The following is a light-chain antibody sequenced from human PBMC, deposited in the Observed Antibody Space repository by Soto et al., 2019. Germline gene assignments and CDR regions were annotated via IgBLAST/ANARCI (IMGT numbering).Light chain of an antibody. CDR1: QDIGIH. Sequence: DIQMTQSPASLSASVGDRVTIACRAIQDIGIHLAWFQQKPGKAPKSLIFGASHLQSGVPSKFSGSGSGTDFTLTIDSLQPEDFATYYCQQYHSYPPSFGQGTKVEIK. J-gene: IGKJ1*01. V-gene: IGKV1-16*02. CDR3: QQYHSYPPS. CDR2: GAS.